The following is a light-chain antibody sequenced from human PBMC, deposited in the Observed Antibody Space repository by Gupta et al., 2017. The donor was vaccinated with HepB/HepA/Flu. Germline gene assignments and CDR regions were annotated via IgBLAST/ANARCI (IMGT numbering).Light chain of an antibody. V-gene: IGKV4-1*01. CDR2: WAS. J-gene: IGKJ2*01. Sequence: LDXTAGALXERAXINCKSSPSVLKSSNNKNYLAWYQQKLGQPPKLLIYWASTRESGVPDRFSGSGSGTDFTLTISSLQAEDVAVYYCQQYYSYPYTFGQGTKLEIK. CDR1: PSVLKSSNNKNY. CDR3: QQYYSYPYT.